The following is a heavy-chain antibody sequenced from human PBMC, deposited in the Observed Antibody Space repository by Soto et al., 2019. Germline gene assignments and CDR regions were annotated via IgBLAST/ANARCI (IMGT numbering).Heavy chain of an antibody. CDR1: GFTFSSYW. D-gene: IGHD5-12*01. V-gene: IGHV3-74*01. CDR2: INSDGSST. CDR3: ARDREYSGYDLFDY. Sequence: WGSLRLSCAASGFTFSSYWMHWVRQAPGKGLVWVSRINSDGSSTSYADSVKGRFTISRDNAKNTLYLQMNSLRAEDTAVYYCARDREYSGYDLFDYWGQGTLVTVSS. J-gene: IGHJ4*02.